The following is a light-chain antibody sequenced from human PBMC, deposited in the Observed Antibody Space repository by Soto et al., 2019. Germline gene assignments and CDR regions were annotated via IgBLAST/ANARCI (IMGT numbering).Light chain of an antibody. Sequence: DIQMTQSPSSLSASVGDRVTITCRASQGISNYLAWYQQKPGKVPKLLIYAASTLQSGVPSRFSGSGSGTDFTLTISSLQPEDVATYYCQKYNSAPPFTFGPGTKVGIK. V-gene: IGKV1-27*01. CDR3: QKYNSAPPFT. CDR2: AAS. J-gene: IGKJ3*01. CDR1: QGISNY.